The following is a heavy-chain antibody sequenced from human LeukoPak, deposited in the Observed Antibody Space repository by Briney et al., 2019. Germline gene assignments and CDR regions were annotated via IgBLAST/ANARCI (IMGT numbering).Heavy chain of an antibody. CDR1: GASISSSNYY. CDR2: IYSSGNT. Sequence: PSETLSLTCAVSGASISSSNYYWGWVRQSPGKGLEWIGNIYSSGNTYYNASLKSRVTMYIDTSKNQFPLKLSSVTAADTAVYYCASVSGWYWYYFDYWGQGTLVTVSS. J-gene: IGHJ4*02. V-gene: IGHV4-39*06. CDR3: ASVSGWYWYYFDY. D-gene: IGHD6-13*01.